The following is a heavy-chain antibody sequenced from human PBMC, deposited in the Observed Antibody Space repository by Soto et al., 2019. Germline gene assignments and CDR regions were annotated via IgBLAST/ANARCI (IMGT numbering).Heavy chain of an antibody. CDR1: GGTFNTYT. Sequence: SVKVSCKAAGGTFNTYTINWVRQAPGRGLEWVGQIVPMYDSVNYAENFQGRVTITADKSTKTAYMELTSLRSEDTALYFCASWSSYSGSYCFDYWGQGTLVTVPQ. CDR3: ASWSSYSGSYCFDY. J-gene: IGHJ4*02. D-gene: IGHD1-26*01. V-gene: IGHV1-69*06. CDR2: IVPMYDSV.